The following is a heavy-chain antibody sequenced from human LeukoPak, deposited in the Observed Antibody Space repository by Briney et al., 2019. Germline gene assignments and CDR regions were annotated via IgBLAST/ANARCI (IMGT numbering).Heavy chain of an antibody. CDR3: AREDYVRSRYYYGMDV. Sequence: GGSLRLSCAASGFTVSSNYMSWVRQAPGKGLEWVSVIYSGGSTYYADSVKGRFTISRDNSKNTLYLQMNSLRAEDTAVYYCAREDYVRSRYYYGMDVWGQGTTVTVSS. J-gene: IGHJ6*02. CDR1: GFTVSSNY. CDR2: IYSGGST. V-gene: IGHV3-66*01. D-gene: IGHD3-10*02.